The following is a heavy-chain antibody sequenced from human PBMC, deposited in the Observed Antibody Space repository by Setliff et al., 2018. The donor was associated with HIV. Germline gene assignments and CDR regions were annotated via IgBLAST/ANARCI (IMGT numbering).Heavy chain of an antibody. D-gene: IGHD2-8*01. Sequence: SETLSLTCTVSGGSISSGSYYWSWIRQPAGKGLEWIGRIHISGNTNHNPSLESRVASSIDTSKNQLSLKVNSVTAADTAMYFCARESPDGLDYWGQGTLVTVSS. CDR3: ARESPDGLDY. V-gene: IGHV4-61*02. CDR1: GGSISSGSYY. CDR2: IHISGNT. J-gene: IGHJ4*02.